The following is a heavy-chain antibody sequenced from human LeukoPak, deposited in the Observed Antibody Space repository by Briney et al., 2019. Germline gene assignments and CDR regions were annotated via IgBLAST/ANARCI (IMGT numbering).Heavy chain of an antibody. CDR3: ARRDYTSGRTYFHH. CDR2: IYPGDSDT. D-gene: IGHD6-19*01. Sequence: GESLKISCKGSGYNFTIYWIGWVRQMPGKGLEWMGVIYPGDSDTRYSPSFQGQVTISVGKSNSTAYLQWSSLKASDTAMYYCARRDYTSGRTYFHHWGQGTLVTVSS. CDR1: GYNFTIYW. J-gene: IGHJ1*01. V-gene: IGHV5-51*01.